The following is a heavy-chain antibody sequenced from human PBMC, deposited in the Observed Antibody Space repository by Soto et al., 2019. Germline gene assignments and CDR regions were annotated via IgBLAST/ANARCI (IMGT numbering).Heavy chain of an antibody. Sequence: SGPTLVNPTQTLTLTCTFSGFSLSTSGMCVSWIRQPPGKALEWLARIDWDDDKYYSTSLKTRLTISKDTSKNQVVLTMTNMDPVDTATYYCARGIYGDYVANYYYYMDVWGKGTTVTVSS. V-gene: IGHV2-70*11. J-gene: IGHJ6*03. CDR1: GFSLSTSGMC. CDR3: ARGIYGDYVANYYYYMDV. CDR2: IDWDDDK. D-gene: IGHD4-17*01.